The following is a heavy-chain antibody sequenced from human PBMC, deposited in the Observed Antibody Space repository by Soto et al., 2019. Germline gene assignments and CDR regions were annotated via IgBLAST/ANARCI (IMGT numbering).Heavy chain of an antibody. CDR3: ARATRVYYGMDV. CDR2: IKQDGSEK. CDR1: GFTFSSYW. V-gene: IGHV3-7*01. Sequence: EVQLVESGGGLVQPGGSLRLSCAASGFTFSSYWMSWVRQAPGKGLEWVANIKQDGSEKNYVDYLKGRFTISRDYAKNSLYLQMNCLRPEGTAVYYCARATRVYYGMDVWGQGTTVTVSS. J-gene: IGHJ6*02.